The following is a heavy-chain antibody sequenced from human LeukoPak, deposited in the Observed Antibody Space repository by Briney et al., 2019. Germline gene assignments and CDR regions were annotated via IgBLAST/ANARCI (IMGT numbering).Heavy chain of an antibody. CDR3: VCGTGIAGAAHY. CDR2: FYESGNT. Sequence: SETLSLTCTVSGASICRYYCKWMRQPPGKGLEWIGYFYESGNTNYNPSLKSRVTISGDTSKNQFSLKMSSVTAADTAVYYCVCGTGIAGAAHYWGQGTLVTVSS. V-gene: IGHV4-59*08. CDR1: GASICRYY. J-gene: IGHJ4*02. D-gene: IGHD6-13*01.